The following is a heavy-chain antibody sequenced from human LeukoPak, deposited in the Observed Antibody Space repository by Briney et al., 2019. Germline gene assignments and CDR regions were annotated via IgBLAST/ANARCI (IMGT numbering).Heavy chain of an antibody. D-gene: IGHD2-21*02. V-gene: IGHV3-30*18. CDR2: ISYDGSNK. Sequence: PGGSLRLSCAASGFTFSSYGMHWVRRAPGKGLEWVAVISYDGSNKYYADSVKGRFTISRDNSKNTLYLQMNSLRAEDTAVYYCAKDSGPYCGGDCREAFDYWGQGTLVTVSS. CDR1: GFTFSSYG. J-gene: IGHJ4*02. CDR3: AKDSGPYCGGDCREAFDY.